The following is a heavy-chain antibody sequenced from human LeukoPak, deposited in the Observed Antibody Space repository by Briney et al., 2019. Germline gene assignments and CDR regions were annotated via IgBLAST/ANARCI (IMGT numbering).Heavy chain of an antibody. CDR3: AKGTIGRPLNYFDY. D-gene: IGHD1-7*01. CDR2: ITASGGST. V-gene: IGHV3-23*01. CDR1: GFTFSSYA. Sequence: GGSLRLSCAASGFTFSSYAMSWVRQAPGKGLEWVSGITASGGSTYYADSVKGRFTISRDNSKNTLYLQTNSLRAEDTAVYYCAKGTIGRPLNYFDYRGQGTLVTVSS. J-gene: IGHJ4*02.